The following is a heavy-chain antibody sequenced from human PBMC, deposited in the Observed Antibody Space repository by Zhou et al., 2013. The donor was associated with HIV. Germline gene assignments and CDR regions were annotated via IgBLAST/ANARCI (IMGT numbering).Heavy chain of an antibody. CDR3: ARVELGIFQFPLQHAFDI. J-gene: IGHJ3*02. Sequence: QVQLVQSGAEVKKPGASVKVSCKASGYNFFSYGISWVRQAPGQGLEWMGWISAYNGNTNYAQKLQGRVTMTTDTSTSTAHMDLRGLRSDDTAVYYCARVELGIFQFPLQHAFDIWGQGTMVTVSS. CDR2: ISAYNGNT. V-gene: IGHV1-18*01. D-gene: IGHD7-27*01. CDR1: GYNFFSYG.